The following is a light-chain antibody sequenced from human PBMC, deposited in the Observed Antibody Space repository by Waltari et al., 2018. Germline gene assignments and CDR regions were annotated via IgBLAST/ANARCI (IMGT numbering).Light chain of an antibody. CDR2: DVS. CDR3: SSQSSNNVVL. CDR1: SSDVGSYNS. Sequence: QSALTQPASVSGSPGQSITISCTGTSSDVGSYNSVSWYQDHPGQGPKVIIYDVSDRPSGVSALFSGSKSGNTASLTISGLQAEDEADYDCSSQSSNNVVLFGGGTKVTVL. V-gene: IGLV2-14*03. J-gene: IGLJ3*02.